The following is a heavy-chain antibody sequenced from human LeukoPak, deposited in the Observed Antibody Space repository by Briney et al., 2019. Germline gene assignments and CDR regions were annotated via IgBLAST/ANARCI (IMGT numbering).Heavy chain of an antibody. Sequence: LETLSLTCTVSGGSISSYYWSWIRQPPGKGLEWIGYIYYSGSTNYNPSLKSRVTISVDTSKNQFSLKLNSVTAADTAAYYCARDRGIAAAVPFDYWGQGTLVTVSS. D-gene: IGHD6-13*01. V-gene: IGHV4-59*01. CDR1: GGSISSYY. CDR2: IYYSGST. J-gene: IGHJ4*02. CDR3: ARDRGIAAAVPFDY.